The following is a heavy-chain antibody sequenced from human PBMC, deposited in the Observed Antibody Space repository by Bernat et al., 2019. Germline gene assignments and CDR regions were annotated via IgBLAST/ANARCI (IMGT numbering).Heavy chain of an antibody. V-gene: IGHV4-39*01. J-gene: IGHJ4*02. Sequence: QLQLQESGPGLVKPSETLSLTCTVSGGSISSSSYYWGWIRQPPGKGLEWIGSIFYSGSTYYNPSLKSRVTISVDTSKNQFSLKLSSVTAADTAVYYCARQLAYCSGSVCYRNLDYWGQGTLVTVSS. CDR1: GGSISSSSYY. CDR2: IFYSGST. CDR3: ARQLAYCSGSVCYRNLDY. D-gene: IGHD2-8*02.